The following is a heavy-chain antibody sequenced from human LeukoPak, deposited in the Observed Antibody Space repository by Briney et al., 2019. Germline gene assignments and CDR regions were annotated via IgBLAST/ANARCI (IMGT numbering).Heavy chain of an antibody. J-gene: IGHJ4*02. CDR1: GYTFTGCY. Sequence: ASVKVSCKASGYTFTGCYMHWVRQAPGQGLEWMGWVNTHTGATNYAQKFQGAVTMTRGTSISTAYMELSRPRSDDTAMYYCARSGRGHVYGFFDYWGQGTLVTVSS. D-gene: IGHD3-10*01. CDR2: VNTHTGAT. CDR3: ARSGRGHVYGFFDY. V-gene: IGHV1-2*02.